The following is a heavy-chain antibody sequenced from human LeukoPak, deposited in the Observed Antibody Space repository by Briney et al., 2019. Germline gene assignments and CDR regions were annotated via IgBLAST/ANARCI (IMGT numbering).Heavy chain of an antibody. V-gene: IGHV3-23*01. D-gene: IGHD3-10*01. CDR3: GGLPWFGELLSPDWFDP. Sequence: GGSLRLSCAASGFTFSSYGMSWVRQAPGKGLEWVSAISGSGGSTYYADSVKGRFTISRDNSKNTLYLQMNSLRAEDTAVYYCGGLPWFGELLSPDWFDPWGQGTLVTVSS. CDR1: GFTFSSYG. CDR2: ISGSGGST. J-gene: IGHJ5*02.